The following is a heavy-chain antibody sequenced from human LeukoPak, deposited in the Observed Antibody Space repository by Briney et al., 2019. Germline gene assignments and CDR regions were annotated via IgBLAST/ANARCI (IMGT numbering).Heavy chain of an antibody. Sequence: GASVKVSCKLSGDNFTTSAVTWVRQAPGQGLEWMGRLTPIFGTPAYAQRFQGRVTITADKSTTTAYMELSGLKSDDTAVYYCTRAVAAATFDYWGQGALVIVS. CDR2: LTPIFGTP. V-gene: IGHV1-69*06. J-gene: IGHJ4*02. CDR1: GDNFTTSA. D-gene: IGHD1-26*01. CDR3: TRAVAAATFDY.